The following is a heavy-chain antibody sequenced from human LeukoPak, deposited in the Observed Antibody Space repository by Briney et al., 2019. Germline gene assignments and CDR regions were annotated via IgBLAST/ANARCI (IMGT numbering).Heavy chain of an antibody. D-gene: IGHD2-15*01. CDR1: GFTFSSYA. Sequence: PGGSLRLSCAASGFTFSSYAMHWVRQAPGKGLEWVAVISYDGSNKYYADSVKGRFTISRDNSKNTLYLQMNSLRAEDTAVYYCSVVVVAAADYWGQGTLVTVSS. CDR3: SVVVVAAADY. J-gene: IGHJ4*02. V-gene: IGHV3-30*04. CDR2: ISYDGSNK.